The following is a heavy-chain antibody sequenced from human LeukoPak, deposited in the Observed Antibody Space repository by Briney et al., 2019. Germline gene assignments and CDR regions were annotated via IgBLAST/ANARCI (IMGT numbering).Heavy chain of an antibody. CDR2: IYYTGTT. V-gene: IGHV4-59*08. D-gene: IGHD3-16*01. Sequence: SETLSLTCTVSGGSISGTYYWSWIRQPPGKGLEWIGYIYYTGTTDSNPSLKSRVTISLDTAKNQFSLNLSSVTAADTAVYYCARRWVYDKRAFDAWGQGTMVTVSS. CDR1: GGSISGTYY. CDR3: ARRWVYDKRAFDA. J-gene: IGHJ3*01.